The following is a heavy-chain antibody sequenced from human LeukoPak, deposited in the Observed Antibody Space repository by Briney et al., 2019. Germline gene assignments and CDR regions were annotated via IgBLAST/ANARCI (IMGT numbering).Heavy chain of an antibody. CDR1: GFTVSSNY. D-gene: IGHD6-13*01. Sequence: TGGSLRLSCAASGFTVSSNYMSWVRQAQGKGLEWVSVIYSGGSPYYADEVNRHISISRDNSKNTLYVQMNSLRAEDTAVYYCARGPYSSSSALDAFDIWGQGTIVPVSS. V-gene: IGHV3-53*01. CDR2: IYSGGSP. CDR3: ARGPYSSSSALDAFDI. J-gene: IGHJ3*02.